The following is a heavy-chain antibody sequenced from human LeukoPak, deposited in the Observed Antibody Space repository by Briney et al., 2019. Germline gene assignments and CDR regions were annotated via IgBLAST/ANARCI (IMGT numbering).Heavy chain of an antibody. D-gene: IGHD4-17*01. Sequence: GSQRLSCAASGFTFSIYAMHWVGQAPGKGLEWVAVISYDGSNKYYADSVKGRFTISRDNSKNTLYLQMNSLRAEDTAVYYCARGSEDGDYVFDYLGQGTLVTVSS. CDR1: GFTFSIYA. CDR2: ISYDGSNK. J-gene: IGHJ4*02. CDR3: ARGSEDGDYVFDY. V-gene: IGHV3-30-3*01.